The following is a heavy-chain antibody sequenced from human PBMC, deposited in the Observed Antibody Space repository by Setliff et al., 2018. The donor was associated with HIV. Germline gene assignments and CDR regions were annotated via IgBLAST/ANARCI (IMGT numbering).Heavy chain of an antibody. V-gene: IGHV4-38-2*02. J-gene: IGHJ5*02. CDR1: GSSISNGYY. CDR2: IYHSGST. Sequence: SETLSLTCAVSGSSISNGYYWGWIRQPPGKGLEWIGSIYHSGSTYYNPSLKSRVTISVDTSKNQFSLKLNSVTAADTAVYYCARDPQLVAAKSRQHYYYGFDPWGQGTLVTVSS. CDR3: ARDPQLVAAKSRQHYYYGFDP. D-gene: IGHD2-15*01.